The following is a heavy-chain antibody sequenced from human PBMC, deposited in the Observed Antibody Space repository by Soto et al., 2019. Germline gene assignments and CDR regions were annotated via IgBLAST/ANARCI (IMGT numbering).Heavy chain of an antibody. D-gene: IGHD2-15*01. CDR1: GGSISGGNYY. V-gene: IGHV4-31*03. CDR3: ATCIDFGCPFGY. J-gene: IGHJ4*02. CDR2: IFYSGST. Sequence: QVQLQESGPGLVKPSQTLSLTCTVSGGSISGGNYYWSWIRQHPGKGLEWIGYIFYSGSTYYNPSLMRRLIMSVDTSTIQSSLKLRSMTAADTAVYYCATCIDFGCPFGYWGQGNLVTVSS.